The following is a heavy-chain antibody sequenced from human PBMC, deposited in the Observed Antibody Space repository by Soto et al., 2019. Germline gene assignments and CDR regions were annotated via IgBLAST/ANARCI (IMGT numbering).Heavy chain of an antibody. D-gene: IGHD3-22*01. V-gene: IGHV3-23*01. J-gene: IGHJ4*02. Sequence: GGSLRLSCAASGFTFSSYAMSWVRQAPGKGLEWVSAISGSGGSTYYADSVKGRFTISRDNSKNTLYLQMNSLRAEDTAVYYCARAEGYDSSGYSLFDYWGQGTLVTVSS. CDR3: ARAEGYDSSGYSLFDY. CDR2: ISGSGGST. CDR1: GFTFSSYA.